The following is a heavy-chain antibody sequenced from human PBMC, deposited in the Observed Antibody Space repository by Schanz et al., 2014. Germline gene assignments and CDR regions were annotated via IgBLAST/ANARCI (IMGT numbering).Heavy chain of an antibody. CDR2: INPNSGGT. CDR1: GYTFTGYH. J-gene: IGHJ5*02. D-gene: IGHD3-10*01. V-gene: IGHV1-2*06. CDR3: AREGTVIRGLSGWFDP. Sequence: QVQLVQSGSELTRPGASVKVSCKASGYTFTGYHMHWVRQAPGQGLEWMGRINPNSGGTNFAQKFQGRVTMTRDTSISTVYMELSRLRSDDTAVYYCAREGTVIRGLSGWFDPWGQGTLVTVSS.